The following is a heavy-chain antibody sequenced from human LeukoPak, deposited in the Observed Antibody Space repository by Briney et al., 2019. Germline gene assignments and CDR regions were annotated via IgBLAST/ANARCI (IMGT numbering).Heavy chain of an antibody. V-gene: IGHV4-59*08. D-gene: IGHD2-15*01. Sequence: SETLSLTCTVSGDSISSYYWTWIRQPPGGGLEWIGYVYYSGSTNYNPTLKSRVSISLDTSNNQFSLRLSSLTAADTAIYYCATYTRQCSGGTCYSIDYWGQGTLVTVSS. J-gene: IGHJ4*02. CDR1: GDSISSYY. CDR3: ATYTRQCSGGTCYSIDY. CDR2: VYYSGST.